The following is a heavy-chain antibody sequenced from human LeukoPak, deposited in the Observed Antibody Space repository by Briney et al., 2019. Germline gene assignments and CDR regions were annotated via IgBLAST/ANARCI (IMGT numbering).Heavy chain of an antibody. CDR2: ISSSSSYI. Sequence: GSLRLSCVVSGFTFSSYSMHWVRQAPGKGLEWVSSISSSSSYIYYADSVKGRLTISRDNAKNSLYLQMNSLRAEDTAVYYCVGTVTTVVDNWGKGTTVTVSS. D-gene: IGHD4-11*01. V-gene: IGHV3-21*01. J-gene: IGHJ6*04. CDR1: GFTFSSYS. CDR3: VGTVTTVVDN.